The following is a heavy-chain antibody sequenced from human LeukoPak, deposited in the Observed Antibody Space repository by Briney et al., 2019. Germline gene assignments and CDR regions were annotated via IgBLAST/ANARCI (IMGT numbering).Heavy chain of an antibody. D-gene: IGHD4-17*01. CDR3: ARDKGYGDNYYYYYMDV. Sequence: SETLSLTCTVSGGSISSYYWSWIRQPAGKGLEWIGRIYTSGSTNYNPSLKSRVTMSVDTSKNQFSLKLSSVTAADTAVYYCARDKGYGDNYYYYYMDVWGKGTTVTISS. J-gene: IGHJ6*03. CDR2: IYTSGST. V-gene: IGHV4-4*07. CDR1: GGSISSYY.